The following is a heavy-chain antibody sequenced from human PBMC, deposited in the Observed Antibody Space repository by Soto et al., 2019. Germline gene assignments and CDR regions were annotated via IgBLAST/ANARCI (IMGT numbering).Heavy chain of an antibody. CDR2: ISAYNGNT. CDR3: ARDPRHLAAAPSFFDY. J-gene: IGHJ4*02. V-gene: IGHV1-18*01. D-gene: IGHD2-15*01. CDR1: GYTFTSYG. Sequence: QVQLVQSGAEVKKPGASVKVSCKASGYTFTSYGISWVRQAPGQGLEWMGWISAYNGNTNYAQKLQGRVTMTTDTSTSTDYLELRSLRSDDTAVYYCARDPRHLAAAPSFFDYWGQGTLVTVSS.